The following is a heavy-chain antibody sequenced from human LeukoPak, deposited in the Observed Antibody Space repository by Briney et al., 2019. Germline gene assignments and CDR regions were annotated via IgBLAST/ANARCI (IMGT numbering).Heavy chain of an antibody. CDR2: ISAYNGNT. J-gene: IGHJ3*02. CDR3: ARDGHRRYHYDSSGREDAFDI. D-gene: IGHD3-22*01. CDR1: GYTFTSYG. Sequence: ASVKVSCKASGYTFTSYGISWVRQAPGQGLEWMGWISAYNGNTNYAQKLQGRATITTDTSTSTAYMELRSLRSDDTAVYYCARDGHRRYHYDSSGREDAFDIWGQGTMVTVSS. V-gene: IGHV1-18*01.